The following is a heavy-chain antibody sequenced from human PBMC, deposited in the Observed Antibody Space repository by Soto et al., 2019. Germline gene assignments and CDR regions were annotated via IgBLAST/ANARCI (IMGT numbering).Heavy chain of an antibody. CDR2: IIPILGIA. CDR1: GGTFSSYT. J-gene: IGHJ5*02. CDR3: ARSSGSYYWFDP. Sequence: QVQLVQSGAEVKKPGSSVKVSCKASGGTFSSYTISWVRQAPGQGLEWMGRIIPILGIANYAQKFQGRVTITADKSTSTAYMELSSLRSEDTAVYYCARSSGSYYWFDPWGQGTLVTVS. V-gene: IGHV1-69*02. D-gene: IGHD1-26*01.